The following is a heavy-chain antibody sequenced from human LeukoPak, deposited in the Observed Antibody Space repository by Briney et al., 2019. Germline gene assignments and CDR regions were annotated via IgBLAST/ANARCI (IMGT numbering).Heavy chain of an antibody. CDR1: GFTFSSYS. D-gene: IGHD5-18*01. CDR3: ARDSDTAMVTDYYYYMDV. J-gene: IGHJ6*03. V-gene: IGHV3-21*01. Sequence: GGSLRLSCAASGFTFSSYSMNWVRQAPGKGLEWVSSISSSSSYIYYADSVKGRFTISRDNAKNSLYLQMNSLRAEDTAVHYCARDSDTAMVTDYYYYMDVWGKGTTVTVSS. CDR2: ISSSSSYI.